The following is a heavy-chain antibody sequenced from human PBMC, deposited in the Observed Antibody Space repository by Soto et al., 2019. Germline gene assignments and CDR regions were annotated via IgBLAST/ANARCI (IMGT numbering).Heavy chain of an antibody. D-gene: IGHD1-26*01. CDR3: ARREIQGPIDY. CDR1: GYSITSSNW. J-gene: IGHJ4*02. CDR2: IYYSGTT. V-gene: IGHV4-28*01. Sequence: SETLSLTCAVSGYSITSSNWWGWIRQPPGKGLEWIGYIYYSGTTYYNPSLKSRVTMSVDTSKNQFSLKLTSVTAVDTAVYYCARREIQGPIDYWGQGTLVTVSS.